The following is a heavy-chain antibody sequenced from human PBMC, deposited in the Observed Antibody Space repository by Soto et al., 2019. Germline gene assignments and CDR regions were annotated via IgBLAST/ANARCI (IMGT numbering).Heavy chain of an antibody. CDR1: GGSFSGYY. J-gene: IGHJ4*02. Sequence: QVQLQQWGAGLLKPSETLSLTCAVYGGSFSGYYWSWIRQPPGKGLEWIGEINHSGSTNYNPSLXSXVXIXXDTSKNQFSLKLSSVTAADTAVYYCARGYGSNFDYWGQGTLVTVSS. V-gene: IGHV4-34*01. CDR2: INHSGST. D-gene: IGHD6-19*01. CDR3: ARGYGSNFDY.